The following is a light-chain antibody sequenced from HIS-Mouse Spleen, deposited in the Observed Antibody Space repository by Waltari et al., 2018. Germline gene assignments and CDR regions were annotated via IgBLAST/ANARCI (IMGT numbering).Light chain of an antibody. Sequence: QSALTQPASVPGSPGQSITIPCTGTSTDVGRHNLVSWYQQHPGKAPKLMIYEGSKRPSGVSNRFSGSKSGNTASLTISGLQAEDEADYYCCSYAGSSTWVFGGGTKLTVL. CDR3: CSYAGSSTWV. CDR2: EGS. J-gene: IGLJ3*02. V-gene: IGLV2-23*01. CDR1: STDVGRHNL.